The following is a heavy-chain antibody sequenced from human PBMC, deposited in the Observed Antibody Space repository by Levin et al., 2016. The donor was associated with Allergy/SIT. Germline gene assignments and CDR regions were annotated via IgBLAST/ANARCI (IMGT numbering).Heavy chain of an antibody. Sequence: SQTLSLTCAVYGGSFSGYYWSWIRQPPGKGLEWIGEINHSGSTNYNPSLKSRVTISVDTSKNQFSLKLSSVTAADTAVYYCARKLWFGELSQYYYYGMDVWGQGTTVTVSS. CDR1: GGSFSGYY. J-gene: IGHJ6*02. CDR3: ARKLWFGELSQYYYYGMDV. D-gene: IGHD3-10*01. V-gene: IGHV4-34*01. CDR2: INHSGST.